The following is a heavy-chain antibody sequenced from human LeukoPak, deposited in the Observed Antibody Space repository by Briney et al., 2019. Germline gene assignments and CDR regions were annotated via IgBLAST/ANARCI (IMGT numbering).Heavy chain of an antibody. Sequence: TGGSLRLSCAASGFTFSSYAMHWVRQAPGKGLEWVAVISYDGSNKYYADSVEGRFTITRDNSKNMLYLQMNSLRAEDTAVYYCARDPYSSSSDFFYYYMNVWGKGTTVTVSS. CDR2: ISYDGSNK. CDR1: GFTFSSYA. V-gene: IGHV3-30-3*01. D-gene: IGHD6-6*01. J-gene: IGHJ6*03. CDR3: ARDPYSSSSDFFYYYMNV.